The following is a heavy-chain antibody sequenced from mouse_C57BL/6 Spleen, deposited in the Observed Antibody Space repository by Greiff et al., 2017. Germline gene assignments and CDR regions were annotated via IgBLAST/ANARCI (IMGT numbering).Heavy chain of an antibody. J-gene: IGHJ4*01. V-gene: IGHV5-16*01. CDR3: ARDNDYDRVYAMDY. Sequence: EVMLVESEGGLVQPGSSMKLSCTASGFTFSDYYMAWVRQVPEKGLEWVANINYDGSSTYYLDSLKSRFIISRDNAKNILYLQMSSLKSEDTATYYCARDNDYDRVYAMDYWGQGTSVTVSS. D-gene: IGHD2-4*01. CDR2: INYDGSST. CDR1: GFTFSDYY.